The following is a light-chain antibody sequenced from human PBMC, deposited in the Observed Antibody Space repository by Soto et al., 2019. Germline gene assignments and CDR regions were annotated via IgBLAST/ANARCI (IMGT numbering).Light chain of an antibody. V-gene: IGKV3-11*01. CDR3: QQHKNWPPLT. CDR1: QSCDIS. J-gene: IGKJ5*01. CDR2: DTS. Sequence: ETVLTQSPATLSLSPGERATLSCRASQSCDISLSCYQQKPGQAPRLLLHDTSNRATGIPARFSGSGSWTDFTLTISSLEPEDFGVYYCQQHKNWPPLTFGQGTRLEIK.